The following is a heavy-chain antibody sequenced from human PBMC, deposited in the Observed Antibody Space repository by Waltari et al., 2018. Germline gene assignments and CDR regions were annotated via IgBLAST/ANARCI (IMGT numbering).Heavy chain of an antibody. D-gene: IGHD2-21*02. CDR3: ARGDCERNYYYYYGMYV. Sequence: QVQLVQSGAEVMKPGASVQVSCKASGYTFTSYDINWVRQATGQGLEWMGWINPVIGNKGYAQTFRGIVTMTRDTSIGTVYMELSSLRSEDTAVYDCARGDCERNYYYYYGMYVWGQGTTVTVSS. J-gene: IGHJ6*02. V-gene: IGHV1-8*01. CDR2: INPVIGNK. CDR1: GYTFTSYD.